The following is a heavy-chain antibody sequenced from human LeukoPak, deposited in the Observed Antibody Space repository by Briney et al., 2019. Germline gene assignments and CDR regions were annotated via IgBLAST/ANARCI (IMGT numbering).Heavy chain of an antibody. Sequence: QTGGSLRLSCAASGFTFSSYAMSWVRQAPGKGLEWVSAISGSGGSTYYADSVKGRFTISRDNAKNSLYLQMNSLRAEDTAVYYCAREGSIFGGSLEWGQGTLVTVSS. CDR2: ISGSGGST. CDR1: GFTFSSYA. D-gene: IGHD3-3*01. CDR3: AREGSIFGGSLE. J-gene: IGHJ4*02. V-gene: IGHV3-23*01.